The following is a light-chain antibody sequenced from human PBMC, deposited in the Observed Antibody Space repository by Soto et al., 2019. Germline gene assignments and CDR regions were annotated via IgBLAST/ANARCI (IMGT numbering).Light chain of an antibody. CDR1: QSINGW. CDR3: QQYHTYSRT. V-gene: IGKV1-5*03. Sequence: DIQMTQSPSTLSASVGDRVTLTCRASQSINGWLAWFQQKPGKAPKLLISHTSFLESGVSSRFSGSGSGTEFPLTISSLQPADFATYYCQQYHTYSRTFGQGTKVDIK. J-gene: IGKJ1*01. CDR2: HTS.